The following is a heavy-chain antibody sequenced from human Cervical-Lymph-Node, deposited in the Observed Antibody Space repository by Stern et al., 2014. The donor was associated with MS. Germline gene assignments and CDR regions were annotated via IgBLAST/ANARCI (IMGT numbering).Heavy chain of an antibody. CDR1: GGSFSSIE. CDR2: ISPLCGKT. D-gene: IGHD6-13*01. V-gene: IGHV1-69*01. CDR3: VRDQGGIAAS. Sequence: QVQLVQSGAEVKQPGSSMKVSCKASGGSFSSIEISWVRQAPGQGLEWLGGISPLCGKTNYAQQVQGRVTIVADESTNTVNMELSRLRSEDTAVYYCVRDQGGIAASWGQGTLVTVSS. J-gene: IGHJ4*02.